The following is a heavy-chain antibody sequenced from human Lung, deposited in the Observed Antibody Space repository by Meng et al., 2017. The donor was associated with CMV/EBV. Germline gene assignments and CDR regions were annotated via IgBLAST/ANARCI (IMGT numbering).Heavy chain of an antibody. D-gene: IGHD2-21*02. CDR1: GFTFSDYY. CDR2: ISSSGSTI. CDR3: ASETCGGDWYSLHGWFDP. Sequence: SCAASGFTFSDYYISWIRQAPGKGLEWVSYISSSGSTIYYADSVKGRFTISRDNAKNSLYLQMNSLRAEDTAVYYCASETCGGDWYSLHGWFDPXGQGXLVTVSS. J-gene: IGHJ5*02. V-gene: IGHV3-11*01.